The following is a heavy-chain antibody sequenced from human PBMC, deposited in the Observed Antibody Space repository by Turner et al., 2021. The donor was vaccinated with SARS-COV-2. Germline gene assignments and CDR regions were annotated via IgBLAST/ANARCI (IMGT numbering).Heavy chain of an antibody. J-gene: IGHJ5*02. CDR2: ISSSSSYI. D-gene: IGHD3-22*01. CDR1: GFTFRSYS. Sequence: EVQLVESGGGLVKPGGSLRLSCAASGFTFRSYSMNWVRQAPWKGLEWVSSISSSSSYIYYADSMKGRFTISRDNAKNSLYLQMNSLRAEDTAVYYCARGTYYYDSSTYSGTNWFDPWGQGTLVTVSS. V-gene: IGHV3-21*01. CDR3: ARGTYYYDSSTYSGTNWFDP.